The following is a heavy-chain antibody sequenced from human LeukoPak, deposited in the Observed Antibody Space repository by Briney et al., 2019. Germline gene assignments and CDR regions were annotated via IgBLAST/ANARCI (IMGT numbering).Heavy chain of an antibody. CDR1: GYTFTSYG. V-gene: IGHV1-18*01. Sequence: GASVKVSRKAAGYTFTSYGISWVRQGPGQGLEWMGWISAYNGNTNYAQKLQGRVTMTTDTSTSTAYMELRSLRSDDTAVYYCASPMDSYGGNPYRIWGQGTMVTVSS. J-gene: IGHJ3*02. D-gene: IGHD4-23*01. CDR2: ISAYNGNT. CDR3: ASPMDSYGGNPYRI.